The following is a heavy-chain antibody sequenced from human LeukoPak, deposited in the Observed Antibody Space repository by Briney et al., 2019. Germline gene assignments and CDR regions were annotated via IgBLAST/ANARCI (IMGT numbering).Heavy chain of an antibody. D-gene: IGHD3-22*01. J-gene: IGHJ4*02. CDR1: GFTFSSYS. CDR2: ISSTSSYI. Sequence: GGSLRLSCAASGFTFSSYSMNWVRQAPGKGLEWVSSISSTSSYIDYADSVKGRFTISRDNDKNSLFLQMNSLRAEATAVYYCARELMGLTMIVVVNPIDYWGQGTLVTVSS. CDR3: ARELMGLTMIVVVNPIDY. V-gene: IGHV3-21*01.